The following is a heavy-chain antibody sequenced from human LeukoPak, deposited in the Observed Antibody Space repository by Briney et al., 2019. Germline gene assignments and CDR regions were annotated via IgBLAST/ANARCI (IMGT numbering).Heavy chain of an antibody. Sequence: SQTLSLTCTVSGDSINSGEHYWSWIRQPPGKGLEWIGHIYHSGTTYYNPSVESRMTISVDTSKNQFSLNLRSVTAVDTAVYYCARVQYCSGGSCHNLRLFDQWGQGTLVTVSS. J-gene: IGHJ4*02. D-gene: IGHD2-15*01. CDR1: GDSINSGEHY. V-gene: IGHV4-30-4*08. CDR3: ARVQYCSGGSCHNLRLFDQ. CDR2: IYHSGTT.